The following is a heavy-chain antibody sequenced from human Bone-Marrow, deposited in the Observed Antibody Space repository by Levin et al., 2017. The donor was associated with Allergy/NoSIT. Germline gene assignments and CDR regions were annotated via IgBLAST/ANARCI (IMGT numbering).Heavy chain of an antibody. CDR2: ISYDGSNE. V-gene: IGHV3-30-3*01. Sequence: GGSLRLSCVVSGFTLSSYTMHWVRQAPGKGLEWVALISYDGSNEYYADSVKGRFTISRDNSKNTLYLQMNSLRSEDTAVYYCARERSTWYYTVGDHNSALAVWGQGTTVSVSS. CDR3: ARERSTWYYTVGDHNSALAV. J-gene: IGHJ6*02. CDR1: GFTLSSYT. D-gene: IGHD6-13*01.